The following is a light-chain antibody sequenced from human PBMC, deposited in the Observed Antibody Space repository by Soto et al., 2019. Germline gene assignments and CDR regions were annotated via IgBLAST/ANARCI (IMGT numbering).Light chain of an antibody. Sequence: EIVLTQSPGTLSLSTGERAILSCRCSQSVSSNYLAWYQQKPDQAPRLVIYDVSGRATGIPDRFSGSGSGTDFTLTISRLEPEDFAVYYCQQYGRSPTFGQGTKVEIK. J-gene: IGKJ1*01. CDR1: QSVSSNY. CDR2: DVS. V-gene: IGKV3-20*01. CDR3: QQYGRSPT.